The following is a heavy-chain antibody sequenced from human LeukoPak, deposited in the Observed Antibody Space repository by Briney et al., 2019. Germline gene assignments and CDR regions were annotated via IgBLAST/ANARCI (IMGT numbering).Heavy chain of an antibody. CDR2: INHSGST. CDR3: ARQRVPYSSSWKTAFDI. Sequence: SETLSLTCTVSGGSISSYYWSWIRQPPGKGLEWIGEINHSGSTNYNPSLKSRVTISVDTSKNQFSLKLSSVTAADTAVYYCARQRVPYSSSWKTAFDIWGQGTMVTVSS. D-gene: IGHD6-13*01. J-gene: IGHJ3*02. V-gene: IGHV4-34*01. CDR1: GGSISSYY.